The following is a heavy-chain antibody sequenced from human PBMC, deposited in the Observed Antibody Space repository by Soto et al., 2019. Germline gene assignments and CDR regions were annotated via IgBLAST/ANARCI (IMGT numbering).Heavy chain of an antibody. Sequence: ETLSLTCAVYGGSFNGYYWTWIRQPPGKGPEWIGEINHSGSTNYHPSLKSRVTISVDTSKNQFSLKLRSVTAADMAVFYCARAPDKYYFDSWGQGTLVTVSS. CDR1: GGSFNGYY. CDR2: INHSGST. V-gene: IGHV4-34*01. CDR3: ARAPDKYYFDS. J-gene: IGHJ4*02.